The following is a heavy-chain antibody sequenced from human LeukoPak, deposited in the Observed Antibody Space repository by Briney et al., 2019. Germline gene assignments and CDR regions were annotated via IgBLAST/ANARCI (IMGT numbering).Heavy chain of an antibody. J-gene: IGHJ4*02. Sequence: SETLSLTCTVSGGSISSGDYYWSWICQPPGKGLEWIGYIYYSGSTYYNPSLKSRVTISVDTSKNQFSLKLSSVTAADTAVYYCARPNAPTGYYYDSSGSFDYWGQGTLVTVSS. D-gene: IGHD3-22*01. CDR1: GGSISSGDYY. V-gene: IGHV4-30-4*08. CDR2: IYYSGST. CDR3: ARPNAPTGYYYDSSGSFDY.